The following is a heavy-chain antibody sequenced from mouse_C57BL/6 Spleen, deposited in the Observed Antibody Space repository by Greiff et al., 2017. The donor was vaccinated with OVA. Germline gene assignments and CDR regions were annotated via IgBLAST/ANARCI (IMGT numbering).Heavy chain of an antibody. Sequence: EVHLVESGGDLVKPGGSLKLSCAASGFTFSSYGMSWVRQTPDKRLEWVATISSGGSYTYYPDSVKGRFTISRDNAKNTLYLQMSSLKSEDTAMYYCAREGYDYDGVDYWGQGTTLTVSS. CDR3: AREGYDYDGVDY. V-gene: IGHV5-6*01. D-gene: IGHD2-4*01. CDR1: GFTFSSYG. CDR2: ISSGGSYT. J-gene: IGHJ2*01.